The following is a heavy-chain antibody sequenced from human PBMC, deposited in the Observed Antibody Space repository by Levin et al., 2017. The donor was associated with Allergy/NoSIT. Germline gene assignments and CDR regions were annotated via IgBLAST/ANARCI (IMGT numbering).Heavy chain of an antibody. CDR3: TRDPQLRYGPPRTSFDY. Sequence: GGSLRLSCTASGFTFGDYAMSWFRQAPGKGLEWVGFIRSKAYGGTTEYAASVKGRFTISRDDSKSIAYLQMNSLKTEDTAVYYCTRDPQLRYGPPRTSFDYWGQGTLVTVSS. D-gene: IGHD2-2*02. CDR1: GFTFGDYA. V-gene: IGHV3-49*03. J-gene: IGHJ4*02. CDR2: IRSKAYGGTT.